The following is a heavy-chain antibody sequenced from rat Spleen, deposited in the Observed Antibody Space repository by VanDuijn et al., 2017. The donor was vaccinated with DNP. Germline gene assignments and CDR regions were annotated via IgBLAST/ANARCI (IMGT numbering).Heavy chain of an antibody. Sequence: EVQLVESGGGLVQPGRSLRLSCAASGFSISNYNMAWVRQAPKKGLEWVATIISDGSRTYYRDSVKGRFTISRDNAKSTLYLQMDSLRSEDTATYYCARLQYAMDAWGQGTSVTVSS. J-gene: IGHJ4*01. CDR2: IISDGSRT. V-gene: IGHV5S10*01. CDR1: GFSISNYN. D-gene: IGHD1-8*01. CDR3: ARLQYAMDA.